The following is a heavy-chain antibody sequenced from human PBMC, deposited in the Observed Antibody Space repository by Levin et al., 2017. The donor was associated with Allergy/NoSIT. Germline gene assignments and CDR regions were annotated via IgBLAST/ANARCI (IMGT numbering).Heavy chain of an antibody. CDR1: GFTFSNYP. V-gene: IGHV3-21*01. CDR2: IDSSSSHI. D-gene: IGHD2-2*02. CDR3: ARAETYCSSGTCHKTSDGGPDY. Sequence: GGSLRLSCAASGFTFSNYPMNWVRQAPGKGLEWVSSIDSSSSHIYYADSMKGRFTISRDNAKNSLYLQLNSLRAEDTAVYYCARAETYCSSGTCHKTSDGGPDYWGRGTLVTVSS. J-gene: IGHJ4*02.